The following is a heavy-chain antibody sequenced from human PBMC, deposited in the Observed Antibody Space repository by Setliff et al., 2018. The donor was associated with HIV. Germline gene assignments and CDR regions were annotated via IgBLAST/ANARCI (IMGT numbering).Heavy chain of an antibody. D-gene: IGHD3-22*01. CDR3: ARDASYDSSGCKDY. Sequence: ASVKVSCKASGYTFTTYAMHWVRQAPGQRLEWMGWINAGNGNTKYSQKFQGRVTITRDTSASTAYMELSSLRSEDTAVYYCARDASYDSSGCKDYWGQGTLVTVSS. CDR1: GYTFTTYA. J-gene: IGHJ4*02. V-gene: IGHV1-3*01. CDR2: INAGNGNT.